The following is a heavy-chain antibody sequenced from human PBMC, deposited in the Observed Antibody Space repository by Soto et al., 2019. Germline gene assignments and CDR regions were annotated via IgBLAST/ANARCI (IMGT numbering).Heavy chain of an antibody. V-gene: IGHV3-7*03. Sequence: GGSLRLSCAASGFTFSSYWMSWVRQAPGKGLEWVANIKQDGSEKCYVDSVKGRFTISRDNAKNSLYLQMNSLRAEDTAVYYCARDRSSSWYSAYYYYGMDVWGQGPTVTVSS. CDR2: IKQDGSEK. J-gene: IGHJ6*02. D-gene: IGHD6-13*01. CDR1: GFTFSSYW. CDR3: ARDRSSSWYSAYYYYGMDV.